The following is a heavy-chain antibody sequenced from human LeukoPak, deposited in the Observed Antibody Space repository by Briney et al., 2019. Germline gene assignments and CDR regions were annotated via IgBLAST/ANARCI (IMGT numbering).Heavy chain of an antibody. D-gene: IGHD3-22*01. J-gene: IGHJ4*02. CDR3: ARGQVWLSPFDY. Sequence: ASVKVSCKASGYTFTGYYMHWVRQAPGQGLEWMGWINPNSGGTNYAQKFQGRVTMTRDTSISTAYMELSRLRSDDTAMYYCARGQVWLSPFDYWGQGTLVTVSS. V-gene: IGHV1-2*02. CDR2: INPNSGGT. CDR1: GYTFTGYY.